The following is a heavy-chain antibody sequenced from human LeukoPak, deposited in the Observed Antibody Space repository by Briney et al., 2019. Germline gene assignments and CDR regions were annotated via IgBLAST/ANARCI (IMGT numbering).Heavy chain of an antibody. Sequence: SETLSLKCNVSGGSNSRSSYHWGWVRQPPGKGLEWFGSIYYSGSTYYNPSLKSRVTISVDTSKNQFSLKLSSVTAADTAVYYCALVPKDSGFAKTDYWGQGTLVTVSS. CDR1: GGSNSRSSYH. CDR3: ALVPKDSGFAKTDY. CDR2: IYYSGST. V-gene: IGHV4-39*01. J-gene: IGHJ4*02. D-gene: IGHD6-19*01.